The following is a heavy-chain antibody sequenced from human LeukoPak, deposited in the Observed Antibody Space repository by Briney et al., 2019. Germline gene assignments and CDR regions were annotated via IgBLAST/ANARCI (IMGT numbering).Heavy chain of an antibody. CDR3: TKRQASILTHIDN. Sequence: GGSLRLSCAASGFIFSEYAMSWVRQAPGRGLEWVSVISARRQSTFYADSVKGRFTISRDNSKSTLYLQMNSLTADDTAVYFCTKRQASILTHIDNWGQGILVTVSS. D-gene: IGHD5-12*01. CDR2: ISARRQST. J-gene: IGHJ4*02. V-gene: IGHV3-23*01. CDR1: GFIFSEYA.